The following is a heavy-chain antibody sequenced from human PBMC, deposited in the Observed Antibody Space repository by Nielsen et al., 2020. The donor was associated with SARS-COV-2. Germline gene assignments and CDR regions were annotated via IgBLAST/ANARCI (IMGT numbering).Heavy chain of an antibody. CDR3: AKDFGDYVGDYYYGMDV. D-gene: IGHD4-17*01. CDR1: GFTFSSYA. Sequence: SLKISCAASGFTFSSYAMHWVRQAPGKGLEWVSGISWNSGSIGYADSVKGRFTISRDNAKNSLYLQMNSLRAEDTALYYCAKDFGDYVGDYYYGMDVWGQGTTVTVSS. CDR2: ISWNSGSI. J-gene: IGHJ6*02. V-gene: IGHV3-9*01.